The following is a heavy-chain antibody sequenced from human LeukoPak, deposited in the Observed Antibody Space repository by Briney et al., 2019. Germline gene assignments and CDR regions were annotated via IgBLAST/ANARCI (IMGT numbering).Heavy chain of an antibody. Sequence: GGSLRLSCAASGFTFSTYTRNWVRQAPGEGLEWVSYIRGSTSYTYYADSVKGRFTISRDNAKNSLYLQMNSLRAEDTTVYYCARDPNDSSGCDVWGKRTTVTVSS. CDR3: ARDPNDSSGCDV. D-gene: IGHD6-19*01. CDR2: IRGSTSYT. CDR1: GFTFSTYT. V-gene: IGHV3-21*06. J-gene: IGHJ6*04.